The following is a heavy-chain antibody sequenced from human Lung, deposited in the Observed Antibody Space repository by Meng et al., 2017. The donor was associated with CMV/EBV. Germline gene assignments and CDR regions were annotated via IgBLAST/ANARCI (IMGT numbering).Heavy chain of an antibody. V-gene: IGHV4-4*02. CDR3: ASFPPPGKQWLVTDY. CDR2: IYHSGST. D-gene: IGHD6-19*01. J-gene: IGHJ4*02. CDR1: GGSISSSNW. Sequence: VQLGESGPGLVKPSGTLSLTCAVSGGSISSSNWWSWVRQPPGKGLEWIGEIYHSGSTNYNPSLKSRVTISVDKSKNQFSLKLSSVTAADTAVYYCASFPPPGKQWLVTDYWGQGTLVTVSS.